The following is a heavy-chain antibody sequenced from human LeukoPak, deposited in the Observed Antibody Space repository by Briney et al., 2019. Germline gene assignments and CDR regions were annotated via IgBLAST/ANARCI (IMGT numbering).Heavy chain of an antibody. D-gene: IGHD6-19*01. CDR2: ISYDGSNK. Sequence: GRSLRLSCAASGFTFSSYTMHWVRQAPGKGLEWVAVISYDGSNKYYADSVKGRFTISRDNSKNTLYLQMNSLGAEDTAVYYCARAYSSGWYYFDYWGQGTLVTVSS. J-gene: IGHJ4*02. V-gene: IGHV3-30*01. CDR1: GFTFSSYT. CDR3: ARAYSSGWYYFDY.